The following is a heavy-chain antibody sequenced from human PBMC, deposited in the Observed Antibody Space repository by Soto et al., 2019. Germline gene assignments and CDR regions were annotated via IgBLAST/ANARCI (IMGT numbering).Heavy chain of an antibody. CDR3: ARVPDY. CDR2: MYHSGST. D-gene: IGHD2-2*01. J-gene: IGHJ4*02. CDR1: GGSISNGGYS. Sequence: QLQLQESGSGLVKPSQTLSLTCAVSGGSISNGGYSWSWIRQPPGKGLEWIGYMYHSGSTYFNPSLKSRVTISIDRSKNQSSLKLSSVTGADTAVYYGARVPDYWGQGILVTVSS. V-gene: IGHV4-30-2*01.